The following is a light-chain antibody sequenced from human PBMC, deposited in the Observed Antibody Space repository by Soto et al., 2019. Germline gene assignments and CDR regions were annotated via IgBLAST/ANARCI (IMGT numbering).Light chain of an antibody. CDR3: QQYSKWPPT. CDR2: GAS. CDR1: QSVSNN. V-gene: IGKV3-15*01. J-gene: IGKJ1*01. Sequence: EIVLTQSPGTLSLSPGARAPLSCRASQSVSNNYLAWYQQKPGQAPRLLIYGASPRATGVPARFSGSGSGTEFTLTISSLQSEDLALYYCQQYSKWPPTFGQGTKVDIK.